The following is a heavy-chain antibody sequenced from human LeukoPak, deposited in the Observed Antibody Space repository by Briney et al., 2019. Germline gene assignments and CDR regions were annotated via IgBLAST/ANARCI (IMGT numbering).Heavy chain of an antibody. Sequence: PSETLSLTCTVSGGSISSYYWSWIRQPPGKGLEWIGYIYYSGSTNYNPSLKSRVTISVDTSKNQFSLKLSSVTAADTAVYYCARDLGYCSSTSCQRPEFYYYGMDVWGQGTTVTVSS. CDR2: IYYSGST. CDR3: ARDLGYCSSTSCQRPEFYYYGMDV. V-gene: IGHV4-59*01. J-gene: IGHJ6*02. D-gene: IGHD2-2*01. CDR1: GGSISSYY.